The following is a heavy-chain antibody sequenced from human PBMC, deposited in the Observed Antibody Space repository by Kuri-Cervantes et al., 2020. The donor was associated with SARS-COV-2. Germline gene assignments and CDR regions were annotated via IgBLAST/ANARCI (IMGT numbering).Heavy chain of an antibody. D-gene: IGHD1-1*01. Sequence: ASVKVSCKASGYTFTGYYMHRVRQAPGQGLEWMGWINPNSGGTNYAQKFQGRVTMTRDTSISTAYMELSRLRSDDTAVYYCARAAQLEPPDYYYYYMNVWGRGPT. CDR1: GYTFTGYY. CDR3: ARAAQLEPPDYYYYYMNV. V-gene: IGHV1-2*02. CDR2: INPNSGGT. J-gene: IGHJ6*03.